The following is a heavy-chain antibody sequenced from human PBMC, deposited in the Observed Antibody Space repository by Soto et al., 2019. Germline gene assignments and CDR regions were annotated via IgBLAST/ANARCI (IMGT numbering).Heavy chain of an antibody. D-gene: IGHD4-4*01. CDR2: TYYSGST. V-gene: IGHV4-59*08. Sequence: QVQLQESGPGLVKPSETLSLTCTVSGGSISSFYWSWIRQPPGNGLEWIGYTYYSGSTNYNPSLESRVSISVDTSKNLFSLKLRSATAADTAVYYCARRAATRVGHFDYWGQGTLVTVFS. CDR3: ARRAATRVGHFDY. J-gene: IGHJ4*02. CDR1: GGSISSFY.